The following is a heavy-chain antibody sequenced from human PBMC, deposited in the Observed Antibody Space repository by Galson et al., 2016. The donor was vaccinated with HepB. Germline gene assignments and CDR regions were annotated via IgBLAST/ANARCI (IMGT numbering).Heavy chain of an antibody. Sequence: SVKVSCKASGYTLTLYAMHWVRQAPGQRLEWMGWINAGNGNTKYSQRFQGRVTITRDTSASTAYMELSGLRSEDTSVYFCAREDGDSRVGYRGMDVWGQGTTVTVSS. CDR3: AREDGDSRVGYRGMDV. J-gene: IGHJ6*02. D-gene: IGHD4-17*01. CDR1: GYTLTLYA. V-gene: IGHV1-3*01. CDR2: INAGNGNT.